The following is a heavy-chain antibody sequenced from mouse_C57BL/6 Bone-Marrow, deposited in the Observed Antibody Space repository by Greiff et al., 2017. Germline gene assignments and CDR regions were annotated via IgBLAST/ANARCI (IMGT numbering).Heavy chain of an antibody. V-gene: IGHV7-1*01. CDR2: SRNKANDYTT. Sequence: EVKLMESGGGLVQSGRSLRLSCATSGFTFSDFYMEWVRQAPGKGLEWIAASRNKANDYTTEYSASVKGRFIVSRDTSQSILYLQMNALRAEDTAIYYCARDGSSELGFDVWGTGTTVTVSS. D-gene: IGHD1-1*01. CDR1: GFTFSDFY. J-gene: IGHJ1*03. CDR3: ARDGSSELGFDV.